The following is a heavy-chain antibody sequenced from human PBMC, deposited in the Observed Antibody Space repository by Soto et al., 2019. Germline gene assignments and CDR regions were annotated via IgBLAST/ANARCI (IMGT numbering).Heavy chain of an antibody. CDR3: ARAIPYYDILTGYLFNWFDP. V-gene: IGHV4-30-2*01. J-gene: IGHJ5*02. Sequence: PSETLSLTCAVSGGSISSGGYSWSWIRQPPWKGLEWIGYIYHSGSTYYNPSLKSRVTISVDRSKNQFSLKLSSVTAADTAVYYCARAIPYYDILTGYLFNWFDPWGQGTLVTVSS. D-gene: IGHD3-9*01. CDR2: IYHSGST. CDR1: GGSISSGGYS.